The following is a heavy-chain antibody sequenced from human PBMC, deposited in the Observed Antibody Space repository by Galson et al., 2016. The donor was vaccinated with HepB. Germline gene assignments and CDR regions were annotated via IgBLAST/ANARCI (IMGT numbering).Heavy chain of an antibody. V-gene: IGHV1-18*01. CDR1: GYTFTSYG. D-gene: IGHD3-22*01. Sequence: SVKVSCKASGYTFTSYGISWVRQAPGQGLEWMGWISAYNGKTNYPQKLQGRVTMTTDTSTSTAYMELRSLRSDDTAVYYCARCFYYDSSGSFLRLSPSSFYYGMDVWGQGTTVTVSS. CDR2: ISAYNGKT. J-gene: IGHJ6*02. CDR3: ARCFYYDSSGSFLRLSPSSFYYGMDV.